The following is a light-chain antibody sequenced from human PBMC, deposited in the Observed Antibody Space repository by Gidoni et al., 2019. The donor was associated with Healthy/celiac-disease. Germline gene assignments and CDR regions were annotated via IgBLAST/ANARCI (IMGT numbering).Light chain of an antibody. CDR2: WAS. CDR3: HQYYSTPCT. J-gene: IGKJ2*01. V-gene: IGKV4-1*01. Sequence: DIVMTQSPDSLAVSLGARATINCKSSQSVLYSSNNKNYLAWYQQKPGQPPKLLIYWASTRESGVPDRFSGSGSGTDFTLTISSLQAEDVAVYYCHQYYSTPCTFGQGTKLEIK. CDR1: QSVLYSSNNKNY.